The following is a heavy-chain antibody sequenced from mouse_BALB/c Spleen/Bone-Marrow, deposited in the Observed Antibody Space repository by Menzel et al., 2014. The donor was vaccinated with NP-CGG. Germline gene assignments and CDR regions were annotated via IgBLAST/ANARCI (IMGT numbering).Heavy chain of an antibody. J-gene: IGHJ4*01. CDR1: GFTFSNYW. CDR3: ARRGRGYAMDY. Sequence: EVKLMESGGGLVQPGGSMKLSCVASGFTFSNYWMNWVRQSPEKGLEWVAEIRLKSNNYATHYAESVKGRFTISRGDSKSSVYLQMNNLGAEDTGIYYCARRGRGYAMDYWGQGTSVTVSS. V-gene: IGHV6-6*02. CDR2: IRLKSNNYAT.